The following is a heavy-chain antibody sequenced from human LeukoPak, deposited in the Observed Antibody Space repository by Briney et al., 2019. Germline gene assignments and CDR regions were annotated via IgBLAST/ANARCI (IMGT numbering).Heavy chain of an antibody. J-gene: IGHJ5*02. D-gene: IGHD2-15*01. CDR3: ARQECNGGSCYSRAIWFDP. CDR2: IYYSGST. V-gene: IGHV4-31*03. Sequence: PSETLSLTCTVSGGSTSSVTYYWSWIRQHPGKGLEWIGYIYYSGSTYYNPSLKSRITISVDTSKNQFSLKLSSVTAADTAVYYCARQECNGGSCYSRAIWFDPWGQGTLVTVSS. CDR1: GGSTSSVTYY.